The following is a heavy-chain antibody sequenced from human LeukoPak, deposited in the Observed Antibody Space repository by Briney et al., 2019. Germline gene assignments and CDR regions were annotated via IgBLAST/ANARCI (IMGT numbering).Heavy chain of an antibody. Sequence: GGSLRLSCAASGFTFSSYAMSWVRQAPGKGLEWVSAISGSGGSTYYADSVKGRFTISRDNSKNTLYLQMNSLRAEDTAVYYCAKAPNPNSYGLYFQHWGQGTLVTVSS. CDR2: ISGSGGST. D-gene: IGHD5-18*01. CDR1: GFTFSSYA. V-gene: IGHV3-23*01. CDR3: AKAPNPNSYGLYFQH. J-gene: IGHJ1*01.